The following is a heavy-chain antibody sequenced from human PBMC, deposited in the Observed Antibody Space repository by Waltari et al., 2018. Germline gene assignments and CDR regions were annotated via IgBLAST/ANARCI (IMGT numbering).Heavy chain of an antibody. D-gene: IGHD3-22*01. CDR3: ARDQWFAFDI. Sequence: EVQLVESGGGLVQPGGSLRLSCSASGFPLSRYWMSWVRQAPGKGLEWVANIMTDGSEEYYVDSVRGRFTISRDNAKNSLFLQMNSLRPEDTAVYYCARDQWFAFDIWGQGTMVTVSS. J-gene: IGHJ3*02. CDR2: IMTDGSEE. V-gene: IGHV3-7*01. CDR1: GFPLSRYW.